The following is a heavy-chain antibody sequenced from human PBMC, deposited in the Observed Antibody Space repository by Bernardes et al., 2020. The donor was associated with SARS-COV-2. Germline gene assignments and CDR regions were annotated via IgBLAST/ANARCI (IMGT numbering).Heavy chain of an antibody. CDR3: AKDQGYWGKFGL. CDR2: LSQDATHK. V-gene: IGHV3-30*02. Sequence: GGSLRLSFAASGFTFTVNGMHWFRQAPGKGLEWVAFLSQDATHKIYADSVKGRFTISRDISKTTLYLQMNGLRPEDTAIYFCAKDQGYWGKFGLWGRGTLVTVSS. CDR1: GFTFTVNG. J-gene: IGHJ2*01. D-gene: IGHD7-27*01.